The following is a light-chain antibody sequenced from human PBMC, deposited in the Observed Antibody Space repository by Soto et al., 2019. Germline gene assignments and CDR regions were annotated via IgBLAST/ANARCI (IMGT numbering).Light chain of an antibody. CDR3: AAWEDSLNGPV. J-gene: IGLJ1*01. Sequence: QSVLTQPPSASGTPGQRVTISCSGSSSNIGSNTVNWYQQIPGTAPKLLIYSNIQRPSGVPDRFSGSKSGTSASLAISGLQSEDEADYYCAAWEDSLNGPVFGTGTKVTVL. V-gene: IGLV1-44*01. CDR1: SSNIGSNT. CDR2: SNI.